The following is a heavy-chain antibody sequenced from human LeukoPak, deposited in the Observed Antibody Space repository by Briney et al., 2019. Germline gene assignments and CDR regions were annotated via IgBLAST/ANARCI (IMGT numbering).Heavy chain of an antibody. V-gene: IGHV3-7*01. CDR1: GFTFSSYW. CDR3: ARGPPLGPRPVYYYGMDV. J-gene: IGHJ6*02. Sequence: GGSLRLSCAASGFTFSSYWMSWVRQAPGKGLEWVANIKQDGSEKYYVDSVKGRFTISRDNAKNSLYLQMNSLRVEDTAVYYCARGPPLGPRPVYYYGMDVWGQGTTVTVSS. CDR2: IKQDGSEK. D-gene: IGHD3-16*01.